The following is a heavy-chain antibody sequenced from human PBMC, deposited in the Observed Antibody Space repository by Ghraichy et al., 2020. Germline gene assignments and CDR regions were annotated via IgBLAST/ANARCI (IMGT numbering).Heavy chain of an antibody. Sequence: SGPTLVKPTQTLTLTCTFSGFSLTATGVGVGWIRQPPGKALEWLALIYWDDDKRYSPSLRSRLTITKDTSKNQVVLTMTNMDPVDTATYYCAQAYCGGDCRRVYYYGMDVWGQGTTVTVSS. CDR1: GFSLTATGVG. CDR3: AQAYCGGDCRRVYYYGMDV. D-gene: IGHD2-21*02. V-gene: IGHV2-5*02. J-gene: IGHJ6*02. CDR2: IYWDDDK.